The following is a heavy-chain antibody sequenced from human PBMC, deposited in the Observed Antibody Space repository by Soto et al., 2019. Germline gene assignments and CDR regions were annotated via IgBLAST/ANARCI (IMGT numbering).Heavy chain of an antibody. CDR3: ARVTRYYGMDV. Sequence: GELLKISGKGAAYSITGYCIGWMRQMPGKGLEWMGIIYPGDSDTRYSPSFQGQVTISADKSISTAYLQWSSLKASDTAMYYCARVTRYYGMDVWGQGTTVTVSS. CDR1: AYSITGYC. CDR2: IYPGDSDT. J-gene: IGHJ6*02. V-gene: IGHV5-51*01. D-gene: IGHD3-3*01.